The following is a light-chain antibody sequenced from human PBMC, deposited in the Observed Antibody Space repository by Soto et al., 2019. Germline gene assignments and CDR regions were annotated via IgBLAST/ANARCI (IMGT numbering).Light chain of an antibody. CDR2: KAS. J-gene: IGKJ1*01. CDR3: QQYSTSYRT. Sequence: DMQMTQSPSTLSASVGDRVTITCRASQSISSWLAGYQQKPGKAPKLLIYKASNLENGVPSRFSGSGSGTEFTLTIICLQPDDFATYYCQQYSTSYRTFGQGTRVEIK. V-gene: IGKV1-5*03. CDR1: QSISSW.